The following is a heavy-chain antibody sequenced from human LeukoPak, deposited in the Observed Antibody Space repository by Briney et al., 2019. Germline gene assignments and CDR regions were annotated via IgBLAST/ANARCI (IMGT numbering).Heavy chain of an antibody. Sequence: PGGSLRLSCAASGFTFDDYAMHWVRQAPGKGLEWVSLISGDGGSTYYADSVKGRFTISRDNSKNTLYLQMNSLRAEDTAVYYCARDQVVGATQTLSDYWGQGTLVTVSS. J-gene: IGHJ4*02. D-gene: IGHD1-26*01. V-gene: IGHV3-43*02. CDR3: ARDQVVGATQTLSDY. CDR1: GFTFDDYA. CDR2: ISGDGGST.